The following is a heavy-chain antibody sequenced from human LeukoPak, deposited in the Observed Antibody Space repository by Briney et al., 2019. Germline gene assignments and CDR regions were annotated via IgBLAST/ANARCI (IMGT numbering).Heavy chain of an antibody. CDR3: AGERSRYFYF. Sequence: GGSLRLSCAASGFKFYDYTMHWVRQAPGKGLQWVSLITWDGGATYYADSVKGRFTISRDNSKDSLSLQMNSLRTEDTALYYCAGERSRYFYFWGRGTLVTVSS. D-gene: IGHD1-1*01. J-gene: IGHJ2*01. CDR1: GFKFYDYT. CDR2: ITWDGGAT. V-gene: IGHV3-43*01.